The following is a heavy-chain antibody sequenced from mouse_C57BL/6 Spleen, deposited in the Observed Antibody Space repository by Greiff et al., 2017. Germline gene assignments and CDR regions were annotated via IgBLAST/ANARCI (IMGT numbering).Heavy chain of an antibody. V-gene: IGHV1-69*01. D-gene: IGHD1-1*01. CDR3: ASITTAYYAMDY. CDR2: IDPSDSYT. CDR1: GYTFTSYW. Sequence: QVQLQQSGAELVMPGASVKLSCKASGYTFTSYWMHWVKQRPGQGLEWIGEIDPSDSYTNYNQKFKGKSTLTVDKSSSTAYMQLSSLTSEDSAVYYCASITTAYYAMDYWGQGTSVTVSS. J-gene: IGHJ4*01.